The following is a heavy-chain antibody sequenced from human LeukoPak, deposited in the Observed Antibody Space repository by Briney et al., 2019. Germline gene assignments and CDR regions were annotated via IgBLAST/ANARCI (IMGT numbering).Heavy chain of an antibody. Sequence: GGSLRLSCEPSGFTFNSYVMHGVRQAPGKGLEWVAVISYDGSDEYYADSVKGRFTISRDNSKNTLYLQLNSLRLEDTAVYYCARSAAGKQYGSGDYWGQGTLVTVSS. J-gene: IGHJ4*02. D-gene: IGHD3-10*01. CDR2: ISYDGSDE. V-gene: IGHV3-30*04. CDR1: GFTFNSYV. CDR3: ARSAAGKQYGSGDY.